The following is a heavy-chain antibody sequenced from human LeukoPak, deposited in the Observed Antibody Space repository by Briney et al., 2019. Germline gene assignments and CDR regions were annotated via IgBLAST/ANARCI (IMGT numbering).Heavy chain of an antibody. D-gene: IGHD6-6*01. CDR3: ARERIAARPDAAFDI. Sequence: PGGSLRLSCAASGFTFSSYAMHWVRQAPGKGLEWVAVISYDGSNKYYADSVKGRFTISRDNSKNTLYLQMNSLRAEDTAVYYCARERIAARPDAAFDIWGQGTMVTVSS. V-gene: IGHV3-30-3*01. J-gene: IGHJ3*02. CDR1: GFTFSSYA. CDR2: ISYDGSNK.